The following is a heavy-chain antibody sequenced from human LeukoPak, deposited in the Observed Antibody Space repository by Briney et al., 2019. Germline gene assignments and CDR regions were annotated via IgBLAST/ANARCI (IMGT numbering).Heavy chain of an antibody. CDR1: GFTFRNYA. D-gene: IGHD2-15*01. Sequence: GGSLRLSCAASGFTFRNYAMTWVRQAPGKGLDWVALIGARDGRTYYADPVKGRFTISRDNFKSTLCLQMNSLRAEDTAVYYCAKQLGYCSDGSCYFPYWGQGTLVTVSS. V-gene: IGHV3-23*01. CDR2: IGARDGRT. J-gene: IGHJ4*02. CDR3: AKQLGYCSDGSCYFPY.